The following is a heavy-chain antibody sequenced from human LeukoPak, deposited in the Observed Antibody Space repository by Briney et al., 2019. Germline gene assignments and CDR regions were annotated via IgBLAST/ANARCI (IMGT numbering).Heavy chain of an antibody. CDR1: GFSFSSYW. V-gene: IGHV3-7*01. D-gene: IGHD2-2*02. CDR2: IKQDESER. Sequence: GGSLRLSCEGSGFSFSSYWMTWVRQCPGKGPEWVANIKQDESERYTVDSVKGRFTISRDNAKNSVYLQMNSLRAEDTALYYCARRGDIVVVPAAIGGFDPWGQGTLVTVSS. J-gene: IGHJ5*02. CDR3: ARRGDIVVVPAAIGGFDP.